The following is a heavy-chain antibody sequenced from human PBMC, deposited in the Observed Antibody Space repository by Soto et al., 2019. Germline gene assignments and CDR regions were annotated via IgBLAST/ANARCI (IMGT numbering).Heavy chain of an antibody. CDR2: VSYDASHK. CDR1: GFPFSPYG. CDR3: AKNPTPWQQLYYFDS. D-gene: IGHD6-13*01. V-gene: IGHV3-30*18. Sequence: SLRLSCAASGFPFSPYGMHWARQAPGKGLEWVAGVSYDASHKYYGDSVKGRFTISRDNSQDTLYLQMNSLRAEDTAVYYCAKNPTPWQQLYYFDSWGQGTLGTVSS. J-gene: IGHJ4*02.